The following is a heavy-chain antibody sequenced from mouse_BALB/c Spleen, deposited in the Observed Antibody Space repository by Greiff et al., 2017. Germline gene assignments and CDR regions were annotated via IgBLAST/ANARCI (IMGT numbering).Heavy chain of an antibody. D-gene: IGHD2-4*01. CDR3: ARSWGPIYYDYDRRGDWYFDV. CDR2: IWWDDDK. Sequence: QVTLKVSGPGILKPSQTLSLTCSFSGFSLSTSGMGVGWIRQPSGKGLEWLAHIWWDDDKYYNPSLKSQLTISKDTSRNQVFLKITSVDTADTATYYCARSWGPIYYDYDRRGDWYFDVWGAGTTVTVSS. J-gene: IGHJ1*01. CDR1: GFSLSTSGMG. V-gene: IGHV8-8*01.